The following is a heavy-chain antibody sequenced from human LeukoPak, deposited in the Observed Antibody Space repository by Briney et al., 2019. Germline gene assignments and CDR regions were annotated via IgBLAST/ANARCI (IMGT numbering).Heavy chain of an antibody. V-gene: IGHV4-4*07. D-gene: IGHD3-22*01. CDR1: GGSISSYY. CDR2: IYTSGTI. CDR3: ARDLDYYDSSGFDY. J-gene: IGHJ4*02. Sequence: PSETLSLTCTVSGGSISSYYWSWIRQPAGTALEWIGRIYTSGTITYNPSLKSRVTISVDTSKNQFSLKLSSVTAADTAVYYCARDLDYYDSSGFDYWGQGTLVTVSS.